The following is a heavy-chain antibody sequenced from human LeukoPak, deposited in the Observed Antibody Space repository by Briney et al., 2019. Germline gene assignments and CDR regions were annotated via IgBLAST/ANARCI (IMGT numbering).Heavy chain of an antibody. CDR3: ARDYVLGYSGYVDYYYGMGV. V-gene: IGHV1-18*01. CDR1: GYTFISYG. D-gene: IGHD5-12*01. J-gene: IGHJ6*02. CDR2: ISSYSGNT. Sequence: ASVKVSCKASGYTFISYGISWVRQASGQGLEWMGWISSYSGNTKYAQNLQGRVTMTTETSTSTVYMELRSLRSDDTAVYYCARDYVLGYSGYVDYYYGMGVWGQGTTVTVSS.